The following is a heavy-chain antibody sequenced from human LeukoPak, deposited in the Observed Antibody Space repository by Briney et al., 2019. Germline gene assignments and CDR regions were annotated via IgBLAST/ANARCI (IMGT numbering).Heavy chain of an antibody. V-gene: IGHV3-43*01. D-gene: IGHD1-26*01. CDR2: ISWDGGST. CDR1: GFTFSSYS. J-gene: IGHJ4*02. Sequence: PGGSLRLSCAASGFTFSSYSMNWVRQAPGKGLEWVSLISWDGGSTYYADSVKGRFTISRDNSKNSLYLQMNSLRTEDTALYYCAKDSGSYSFDYWGQGTLVTVSS. CDR3: AKDSGSYSFDY.